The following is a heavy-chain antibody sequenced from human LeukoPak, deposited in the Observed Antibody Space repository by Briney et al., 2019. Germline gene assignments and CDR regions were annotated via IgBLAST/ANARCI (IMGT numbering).Heavy chain of an antibody. CDR2: IRYDGSNK. CDR3: AKKWGQGKSDSGNYFDD. CDR1: GFTFTDYA. J-gene: IGHJ4*02. V-gene: IGHV3-30*02. D-gene: IGHD1-26*01. Sequence: GGSLRLSCSASGFTFTDYAMHWVRQAPGKGLEWVAFIRYDGSNKYYADSVKGRFTISRDNSKNTLYLQMNSLRVEDTAVYYCAKKWGQGKSDSGNYFDDWGQGTLVTVSP.